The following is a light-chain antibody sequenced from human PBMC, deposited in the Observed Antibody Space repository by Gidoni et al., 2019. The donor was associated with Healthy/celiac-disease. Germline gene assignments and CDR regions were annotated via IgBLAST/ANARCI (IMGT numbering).Light chain of an antibody. CDR3: QQYGSSPYT. CDR2: GAS. CDR1: QSVSSSY. Sequence: EIVLPQSPGTLSLSPGERATLSCRASQSVSSSYLAWYQQKPGQATRLIIYGASSRATGIPDRFSGSGSGTDFTLTISRLEPEDFAVYYWQQYGSSPYTFGQGTKLEIK. V-gene: IGKV3-20*01. J-gene: IGKJ2*01.